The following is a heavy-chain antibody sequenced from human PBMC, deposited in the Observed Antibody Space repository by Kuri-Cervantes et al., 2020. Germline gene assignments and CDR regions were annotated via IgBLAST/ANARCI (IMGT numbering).Heavy chain of an antibody. CDR2: INPNSGGT. Sequence: ASVKVSCKASGYTFTDYHMHWVRQAPGQGLEWMGWINPNSGGTNYAQKFQGRVTMTRDTSISTAYMELSRLRSVDTAVYYCARDASGYDLWYYYYYMDVWGKGTTVTVSS. D-gene: IGHD5-12*01. V-gene: IGHV1-2*02. J-gene: IGHJ6*03. CDR1: GYTFTDYH. CDR3: ARDASGYDLWYYYYYMDV.